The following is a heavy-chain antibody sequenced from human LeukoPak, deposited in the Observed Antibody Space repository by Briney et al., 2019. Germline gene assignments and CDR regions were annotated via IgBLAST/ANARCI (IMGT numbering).Heavy chain of an antibody. CDR1: GGSFIGYD. V-gene: IGHV4-34*01. J-gene: IGHJ6*02. CDR2: INHSGGT. CDR3: ARAHQLPNYYYGMDV. D-gene: IGHD2-2*01. Sequence: SETLSLTRAVYGGSFIGYDWTWIRQPPGKGLEWIGEINHSGGTNYNPSLKSRVTISVDTSKNQFSLKLSSVTAADTAVYYCARAHQLPNYYYGMDVWGPGTTVTVSS.